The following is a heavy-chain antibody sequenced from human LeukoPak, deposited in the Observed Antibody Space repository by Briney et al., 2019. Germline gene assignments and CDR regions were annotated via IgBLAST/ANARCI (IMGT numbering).Heavy chain of an antibody. CDR1: GGPIIRGGSS. D-gene: IGHD2-15*01. J-gene: IGHJ2*01. V-gene: IGHV4-39*07. Sequence: SETLSLTCTVSGGPIIRGGSSWGWIRQPPGKGLEWIGSIYYSGSTYFNPSLRGRVTISIDTSKNQFSLKLNSVTAADTAVYYCSRRDCSHRSCFYWYFDLWGRGTLLTVSS. CDR3: SRRDCSHRSCFYWYFDL. CDR2: IYYSGST.